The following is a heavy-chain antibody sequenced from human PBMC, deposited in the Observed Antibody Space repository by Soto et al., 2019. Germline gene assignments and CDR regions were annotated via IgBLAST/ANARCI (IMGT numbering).Heavy chain of an antibody. D-gene: IGHD5-18*01. J-gene: IGHJ5*02. CDR2: INPSGGST. Sequence: QVQLVQSGAEVKKPGASVKVSCKASGYTFSSYYMHWVRQAPGQGLEWMGIINPSGGSTSYAQKFQGRVTMTRDTSTSTVYIELSSLRSEDTAVYYCARAGYSYGYEGYWFDPWGQGTLVTVSS. CDR3: ARAGYSYGYEGYWFDP. CDR1: GYTFSSYY. V-gene: IGHV1-46*01.